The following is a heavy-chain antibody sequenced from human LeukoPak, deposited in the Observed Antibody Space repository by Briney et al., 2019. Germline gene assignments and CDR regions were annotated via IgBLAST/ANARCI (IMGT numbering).Heavy chain of an antibody. CDR2: IIPILGIA. Sequence: SVKVSCKASGGTFSSYTISWVRQAPGQGLEWMGRIIPILGIANYTQKFQGRVTITADKSTSTAYMELSSLRSEDTAVYYCARDLLYSSSSLTSDYWGQGTLVTVSS. CDR1: GGTFSSYT. CDR3: ARDLLYSSSSLTSDY. D-gene: IGHD6-6*01. J-gene: IGHJ4*02. V-gene: IGHV1-69*04.